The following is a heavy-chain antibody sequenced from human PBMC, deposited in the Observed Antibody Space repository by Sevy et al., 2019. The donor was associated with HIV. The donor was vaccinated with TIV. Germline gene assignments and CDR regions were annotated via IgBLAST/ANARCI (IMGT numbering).Heavy chain of an antibody. Sequence: GGSLRLSCAASGFTFDDYTMHWVRQAPGKGLEWVSLISWDGGSTYYADSVKGRFTISRDNSKNSLYLQMNSLRTEDTALYYCAKEGGRDFDYWGQGTLVTVSS. CDR3: AKEGGRDFDY. CDR2: ISWDGGST. V-gene: IGHV3-43*01. CDR1: GFTFDDYT. D-gene: IGHD3-16*01. J-gene: IGHJ4*02.